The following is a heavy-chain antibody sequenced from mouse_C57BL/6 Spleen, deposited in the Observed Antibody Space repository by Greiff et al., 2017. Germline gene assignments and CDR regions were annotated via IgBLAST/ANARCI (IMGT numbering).Heavy chain of an antibody. Sequence: EVQLVESGGGLVQPGGSLSLSCAASGFTFTDYYMSWVRQPPGKALEWLGFIRNKANGYTTEYSASVKGRFTISRDNSQSILYLQMNALRAEDSATYYCARYIYYDYYDWYFDVWGTGTTVTVSS. J-gene: IGHJ1*03. D-gene: IGHD2-4*01. CDR3: ARYIYYDYYDWYFDV. CDR1: GFTFTDYY. CDR2: IRNKANGYTT. V-gene: IGHV7-3*01.